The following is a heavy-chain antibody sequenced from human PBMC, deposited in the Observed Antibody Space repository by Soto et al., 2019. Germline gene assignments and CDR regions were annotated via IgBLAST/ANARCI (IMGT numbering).Heavy chain of an antibody. CDR2: IIPIFGTA. CDR3: ARDRIAVALGENWFDP. Sequence: EASVKVSCKASGGTFSSYAISWVRQAPGQGLEWMGGIIPIFGTANYAQKFQGRVTITADKSTSTAYMELSSLRSEDTAVYYCARDRIAVALGENWFDPWGQGTLVTVSS. D-gene: IGHD6-19*01. J-gene: IGHJ5*02. V-gene: IGHV1-69*06. CDR1: GGTFSSYA.